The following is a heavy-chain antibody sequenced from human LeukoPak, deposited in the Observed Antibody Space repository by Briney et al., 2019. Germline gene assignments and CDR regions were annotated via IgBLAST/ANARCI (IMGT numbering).Heavy chain of an antibody. D-gene: IGHD1-1*01. CDR2: IDPNSGGT. J-gene: IGHJ4*02. V-gene: IGHV1-2*02. CDR1: GYTFTGYY. CDR3: ARGSYGYRNFDY. Sequence: ASVKVSCKASGYTFTGYYMHWVRQAPGQGLEWMGWIDPNSGGTNYAQKFQGRVTMTRDTSISTAYMELSRLRSDDTAVYYCARGSYGYRNFDYWGQGTLVTVSS.